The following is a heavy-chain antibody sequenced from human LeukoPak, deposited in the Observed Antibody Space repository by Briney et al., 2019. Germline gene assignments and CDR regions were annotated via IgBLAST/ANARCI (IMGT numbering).Heavy chain of an antibody. J-gene: IGHJ4*02. D-gene: IGHD2-2*01. CDR1: GFTFSSYA. CDR2: ISGSGGGA. CDR3: AKFGSSTIGYFDY. Sequence: PGGSLRLSCAASGFTFSSYAMSWVRQAPGKGLEWVSAISGSGGGAYYADSVKGRFTISRDNSKNTLYLQMNSLRAEDTAVYYCAKFGSSTIGYFDYWGQGTLVTVSS. V-gene: IGHV3-23*01.